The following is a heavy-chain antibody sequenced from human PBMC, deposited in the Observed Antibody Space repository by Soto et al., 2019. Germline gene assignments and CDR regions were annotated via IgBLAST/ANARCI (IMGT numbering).Heavy chain of an antibody. CDR3: ARDPGVGATTIVASDI. CDR2: IIPIFGTA. Sequence: ASVKVSCKASGGTFSSYAISWVRQAPGQGLEWMGGIIPIFGTANYAQKFQGRVTITADKSTSTAYMELSSLRSEDTAVYYCARDPGVGATTIVASDIWGQGTMVTVSS. D-gene: IGHD1-26*01. CDR1: GGTFSSYA. V-gene: IGHV1-69*06. J-gene: IGHJ3*02.